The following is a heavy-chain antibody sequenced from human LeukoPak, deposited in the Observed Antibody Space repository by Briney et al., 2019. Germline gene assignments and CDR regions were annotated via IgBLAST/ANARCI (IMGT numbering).Heavy chain of an antibody. V-gene: IGHV3-21*05. CDR3: ARDLTWDYGDHGVDY. CDR2: ISSSSSYT. CDR1: GFTFSSYA. Sequence: PGGSLRLSCAASGFTFSSYAMSWVRQAPGKGLEWVSYISSSSSYTNYADSVKGRFTISRDNAKNSLYLQMNSLRAEDTAVYYCARDLTWDYGDHGVDYWGQGTLVTVSS. J-gene: IGHJ4*02. D-gene: IGHD4-17*01.